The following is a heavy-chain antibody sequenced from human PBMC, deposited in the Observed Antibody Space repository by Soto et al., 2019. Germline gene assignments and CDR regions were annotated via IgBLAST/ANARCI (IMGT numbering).Heavy chain of an antibody. J-gene: IGHJ4*02. Sequence: SETLSLTCTVSGGSISSGGYYWSWIRQHPGKGLEWIGYIYYSGSTYYNPSLKSRVTISVDTSKNQFSLKLSSVTAADTAVYYCARAPPGYYDSSGYYYYFDYWGQGTLVTVSS. CDR1: GGSISSGGYY. CDR3: ARAPPGYYDSSGYYYYFDY. CDR2: IYYSGST. V-gene: IGHV4-31*03. D-gene: IGHD3-22*01.